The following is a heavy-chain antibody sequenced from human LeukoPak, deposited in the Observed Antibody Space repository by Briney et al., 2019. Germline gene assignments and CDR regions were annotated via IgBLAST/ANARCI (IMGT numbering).Heavy chain of an antibody. J-gene: IGHJ4*02. V-gene: IGHV1-18*01. Sequence: ASVKVPCKASGYTFNRYGITWVRQAPGQGLERMGWISGYNGNTNYAQKLQGRVTMTTDTSTSTAYMELRSLRSDDTAMYYCARDYGYGVTVMISDDYWGQGTLVTVSS. CDR3: ARDYGYGVTVMISDDY. CDR1: GYTFNRYG. D-gene: IGHD5-12*01. CDR2: ISGYNGNT.